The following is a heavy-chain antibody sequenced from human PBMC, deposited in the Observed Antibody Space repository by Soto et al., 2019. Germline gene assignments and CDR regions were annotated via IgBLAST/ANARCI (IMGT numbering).Heavy chain of an antibody. Sequence: VQLLESGGALEHPGGSLRLSCAAAGFAFSTYAMTWVRQAPGKGLAWVSVISGSGGSSYYAASVKGRFTISRDNSKNTLFLQMNGLRAEDTAVYYCAKVTKRAAAGRYEYYKYGMDVWGQGTTVTVSS. V-gene: IGHV3-23*01. D-gene: IGHD6-13*01. J-gene: IGHJ6*02. CDR1: GFAFSTYA. CDR2: ISGSGGSS. CDR3: AKVTKRAAAGRYEYYKYGMDV.